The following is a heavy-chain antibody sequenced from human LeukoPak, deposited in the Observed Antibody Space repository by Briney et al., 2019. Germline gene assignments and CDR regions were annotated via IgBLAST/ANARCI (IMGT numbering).Heavy chain of an antibody. V-gene: IGHV3-21*01. Sequence: PGGSLRLSCAASGITFSTYSMNWVRQAPGKGLEWVSYISSTNNCLYYADSVKGRFTISRDNAKNSLYLQMNSLRAEDTAVYYCARVYNWNGVEAFDIWGQGTMVTVSS. D-gene: IGHD1-1*01. CDR1: GITFSTYS. J-gene: IGHJ3*02. CDR2: ISSTNNCL. CDR3: ARVYNWNGVEAFDI.